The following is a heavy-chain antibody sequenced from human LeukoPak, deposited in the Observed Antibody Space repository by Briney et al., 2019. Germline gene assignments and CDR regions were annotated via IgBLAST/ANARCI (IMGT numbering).Heavy chain of an antibody. J-gene: IGHJ4*02. D-gene: IGHD3-16*02. CDR1: GYSISSGYY. CDR3: ATTFGGVIVHFDY. CDR2: IYHSGST. V-gene: IGHV4-38-2*02. Sequence: SVTLSLTCTVSGYSISSGYYWGWTRQPPGKGLGWIGSIYHSGSTYYNPSLRSRVTISVDTSKNQFSLKLSSVAAADTAVYYCATTFGGVIVHFDYWGQGTLVTVSS.